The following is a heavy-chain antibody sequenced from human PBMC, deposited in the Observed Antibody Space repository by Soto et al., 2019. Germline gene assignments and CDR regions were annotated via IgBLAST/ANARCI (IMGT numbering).Heavy chain of an antibody. D-gene: IGHD3-3*01. CDR3: AIGEWLSTSYFNF. Sequence: QVQLQESGPGLVKPSQTLSLTCSVSGASTVSHYHWTWIRQPPGKGLEWMGYIFNSGTTFYNPSLTSRLSISMDTSGNHFSLELRSVTAADTAVYYCAIGEWLSTSYFNFWGKGTLVTVSS. J-gene: IGHJ4*02. CDR2: IFNSGTT. CDR1: GASTVSHYH. V-gene: IGHV4-31*02.